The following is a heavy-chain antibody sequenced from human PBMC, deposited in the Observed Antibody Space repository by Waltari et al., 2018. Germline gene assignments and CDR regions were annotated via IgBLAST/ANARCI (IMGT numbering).Heavy chain of an antibody. D-gene: IGHD5-18*01. CDR2: IYTSGST. Sequence: QVQLQESGPGLVKPSQTLSLTCTVSGGSISSGSYYWSWIRQPAGQGLEWIGRIYTSGSTKYNDSHKSRVTISVDTSKNQSSLKLSSVTAADTAVYYCARDRGRGYSYGYWFDPWGQGTLVTVSS. CDR3: ARDRGRGYSYGYWFDP. V-gene: IGHV4-61*02. J-gene: IGHJ5*02. CDR1: GGSISSGSYY.